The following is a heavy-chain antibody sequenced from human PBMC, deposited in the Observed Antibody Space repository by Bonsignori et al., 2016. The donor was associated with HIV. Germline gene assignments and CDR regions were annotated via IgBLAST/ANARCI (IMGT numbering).Heavy chain of an antibody. Sequence: PGKGLEWIGYFYYSGSTHYNPSLKSRVTISVDTSKNQFSLKLTSVTAADTAVYYCAKLDSYYYYMDVWGKGTTVTVSS. J-gene: IGHJ6*03. CDR2: FYYSGST. V-gene: IGHV4-59*13. D-gene: IGHD3-22*01. CDR3: AKLDSYYYYMDV.